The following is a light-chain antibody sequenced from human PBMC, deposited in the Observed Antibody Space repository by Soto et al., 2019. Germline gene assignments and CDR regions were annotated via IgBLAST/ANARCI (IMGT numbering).Light chain of an antibody. CDR3: QQYSSSPLT. J-gene: IGKJ4*01. CDR1: QSVSSK. CDR2: GVS. Sequence: EIVMTQSPATLSVSPGERATLSCRASQSVSSKLAWFQQKPGQAPSLLIYGVSTRATGVPVRFSGSGSGTEFTLTISRLEPEDFAVYYCQQYSSSPLTFGGGTKV. V-gene: IGKV3-15*01.